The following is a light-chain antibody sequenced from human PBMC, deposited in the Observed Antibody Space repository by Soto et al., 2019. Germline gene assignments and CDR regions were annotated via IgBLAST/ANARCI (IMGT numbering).Light chain of an antibody. V-gene: IGLV1-40*01. Sequence: QSVLAQPPSVSGAPGQKVTISCTGSSSNIGAGYDLHWYQQLPGTAPKLLLYGNSNRPSGVPDRFSGSKSGTSASLAITGLQAEDEADYYCQSYDSSLSAYVFGPGTKVNVL. CDR1: SSNIGAGYD. J-gene: IGLJ1*01. CDR2: GNS. CDR3: QSYDSSLSAYV.